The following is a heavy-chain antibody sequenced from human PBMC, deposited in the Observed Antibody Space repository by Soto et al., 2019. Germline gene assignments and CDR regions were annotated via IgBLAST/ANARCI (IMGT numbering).Heavy chain of an antibody. CDR1: GYTFTSYD. CDR2: ISANNGNT. V-gene: IGHV1-18*01. D-gene: IGHD1-26*01. Sequence: ASVKVSCKASGYTFTSYDINWVRQATGQGLEWMGWISANNGNTDYAQKFQGRVTMTTDTSTSTAYMELRSLRSDDTAVYYCARTDQWEVYSHWFDPWGQGTLVTVSS. CDR3: ARTDQWEVYSHWFDP. J-gene: IGHJ5*02.